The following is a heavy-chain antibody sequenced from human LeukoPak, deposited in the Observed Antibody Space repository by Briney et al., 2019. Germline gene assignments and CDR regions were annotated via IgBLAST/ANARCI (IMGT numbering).Heavy chain of an antibody. Sequence: SETLSLTCTVSGGSISSYYWSWIRQPPGKGLEWIGYIYYSGSTNYNPSLKSRVTISVDTSKNQFSLKLSSVTAAVTAVYYCARIMGTGTTPARYYFDYWGQGTLVTVSS. V-gene: IGHV4-59*01. CDR2: IYYSGST. CDR3: ARIMGTGTTPARYYFDY. J-gene: IGHJ4*02. D-gene: IGHD1-1*01. CDR1: GGSISSYY.